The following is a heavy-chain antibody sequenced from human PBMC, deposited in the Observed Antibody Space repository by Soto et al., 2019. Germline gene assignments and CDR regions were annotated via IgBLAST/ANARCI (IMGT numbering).Heavy chain of an antibody. Sequence: QVQLQQWGAGLLKPSETLSLTCAGYGGSLSDYYWNWLRQPPGKGLEWIGEVNHRGSSSYNPSLKSRVDISVDTAMTQFSLKLRSVTAADTAVYYCARYQWNPGAFDPWGPGTQVIVSS. CDR3: ARYQWNPGAFDP. CDR2: VNHRGSS. CDR1: GGSLSDYY. D-gene: IGHD1-20*01. V-gene: IGHV4-34*01. J-gene: IGHJ5*02.